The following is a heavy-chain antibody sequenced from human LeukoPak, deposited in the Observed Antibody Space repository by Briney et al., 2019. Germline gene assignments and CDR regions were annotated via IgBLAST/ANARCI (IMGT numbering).Heavy chain of an antibody. J-gene: IGHJ2*01. CDR1: GGSISSYS. Sequence: SETLSLTCTVSGGSISSYSWSWIRQPAGKGLEWIARIYTSGSTNYNPSLKSRVTMSVDTSKNQFSLKLSSVTAADTAVYYCAREINSYGDYGGDWYFDLWGRGTLVTVSS. V-gene: IGHV4-4*07. CDR3: AREINSYGDYGGDWYFDL. D-gene: IGHD4-17*01. CDR2: IYTSGST.